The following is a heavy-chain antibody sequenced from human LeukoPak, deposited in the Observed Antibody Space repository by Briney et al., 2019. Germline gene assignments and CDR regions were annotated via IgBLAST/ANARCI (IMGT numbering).Heavy chain of an antibody. Sequence: ASVKVSCKASGYTFTSYYMHWVRQAPGQGLEWVAIINPSSGRTGYAQKFQGRVTMTRDTSTATVYMELSSLRSEDTAVYFCVVVGATDYYSAMDVWGQGTTVTVSS. V-gene: IGHV1-46*01. CDR2: INPSSGRT. J-gene: IGHJ6*02. D-gene: IGHD1-26*01. CDR3: VVVGATDYYSAMDV. CDR1: GYTFTSYY.